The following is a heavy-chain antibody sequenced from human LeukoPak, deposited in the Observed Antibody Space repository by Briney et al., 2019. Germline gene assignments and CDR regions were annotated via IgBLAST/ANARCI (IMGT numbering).Heavy chain of an antibody. V-gene: IGHV3-30*18. CDR3: AKHPGIAVAGTGGDFDC. CDR2: ISYDGSNK. CDR1: GFTFSSYG. J-gene: IGHJ4*02. Sequence: GRSLRLSCAASGFTFSSYGMHWVRQAPGKGLEWVAVISYDGSNKYYADSVKGRFTISRDNSKNTLYLQMNSLRAEDTAVYYCAKHPGIAVAGTGGDFDCWGQGTLVTVYS. D-gene: IGHD6-19*01.